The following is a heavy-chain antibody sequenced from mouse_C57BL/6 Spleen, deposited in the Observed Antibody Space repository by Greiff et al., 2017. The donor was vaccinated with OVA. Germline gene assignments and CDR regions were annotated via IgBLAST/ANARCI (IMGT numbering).Heavy chain of an antibody. Sequence: VQLQQSGPELVKPGASVKISCKASGYAFSSSWMNWVKQRPGKGLEWIGRIYPGDGDTNYNGKFKGKATLTADKSSSTAYMQLSSLTSEDSAVYFCARCDGYYYAMDYWGQGTSVTVSS. CDR2: IYPGDGDT. V-gene: IGHV1-82*01. D-gene: IGHD2-3*01. CDR1: GYAFSSSW. J-gene: IGHJ4*01. CDR3: ARCDGYYYAMDY.